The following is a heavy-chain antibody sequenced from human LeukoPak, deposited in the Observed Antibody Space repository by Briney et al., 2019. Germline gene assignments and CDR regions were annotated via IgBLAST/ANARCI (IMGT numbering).Heavy chain of an antibody. Sequence: ASVKVSCKASGYTFTGYYMYWVRQAPGQGLEWMGWINPNSGGTNYAQKFQGRVTMTRDTSISTAYMELSRLRSDDTAVYYCARVLAPRAGYLHYWGQGTLGTVSS. CDR3: ARVLAPRAGYLHY. D-gene: IGHD3-9*01. J-gene: IGHJ4*02. CDR2: INPNSGGT. CDR1: GYTFTGYY. V-gene: IGHV1-2*02.